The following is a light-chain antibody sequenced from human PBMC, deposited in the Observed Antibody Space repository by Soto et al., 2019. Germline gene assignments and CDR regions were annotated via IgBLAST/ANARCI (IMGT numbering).Light chain of an antibody. J-gene: IGLJ2*01. CDR2: EVS. V-gene: IGLV2-14*01. CDR1: SSDVGAYNY. CDR3: NSHTVSNTVR. Sequence: QSALTQPASVSGSPGQSITISCTGTSSDVGAYNYVSWYQHHPDKAPKVIIYEVSKRPSGVSNRFSGSKPGNTASLTISGLQAEYEADYYFNSHTVSNTVRFGGGTQLTVL.